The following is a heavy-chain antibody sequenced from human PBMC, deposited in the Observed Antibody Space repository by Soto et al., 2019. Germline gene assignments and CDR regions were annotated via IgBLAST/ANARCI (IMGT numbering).Heavy chain of an antibody. D-gene: IGHD6-19*01. Sequence: TSQTLPLTCAVACGNSVSSNWWRLVRQPPGKGLEWIGEIYHSGSTNYNPSLKSRVTISVDKSKNQFSLKLSSVTAADTAVYYCAIWMGGWYERWDFDLWGRGTLVTVSS. J-gene: IGHJ2*01. CDR3: AIWMGGWYERWDFDL. CDR2: IYHSGST. V-gene: IGHV4-4*02. CDR1: CGNSVSSNW.